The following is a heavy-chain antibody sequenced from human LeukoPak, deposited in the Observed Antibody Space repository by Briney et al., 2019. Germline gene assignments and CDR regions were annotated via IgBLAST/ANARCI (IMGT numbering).Heavy chain of an antibody. CDR2: VHDSGTT. CDR3: ARRSHLGECTSTACPGAFGV. D-gene: IGHD2-2*01. V-gene: IGHV4-59*12. CDR1: GGSISSYY. Sequence: PSETLSLTCIVFGGSISSYYWSWIRPPPAKGLEWIGYVHDSGTTKYNPSLKSRGTISVDTSKIQFSLTLSSVTAADTAVYYCARRSHLGECTSTACPGAFGVWGRGTMVTVSS. J-gene: IGHJ3*01.